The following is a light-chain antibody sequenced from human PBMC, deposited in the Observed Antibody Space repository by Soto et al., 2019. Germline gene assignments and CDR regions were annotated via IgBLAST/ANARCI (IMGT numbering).Light chain of an antibody. Sequence: QSVLTQPPSASGPPGQSVTISCTGTSSDVGGYNFVSWYQQHPGKAPQLIIYEVTKRPSGVPDRFSGSKSGNTASLTVSGLQTEDEADYYCSSYAATNNYVFGSGTKVTV. J-gene: IGLJ1*01. CDR3: SSYAATNNYV. V-gene: IGLV2-8*01. CDR1: SSDVGGYNF. CDR2: EVT.